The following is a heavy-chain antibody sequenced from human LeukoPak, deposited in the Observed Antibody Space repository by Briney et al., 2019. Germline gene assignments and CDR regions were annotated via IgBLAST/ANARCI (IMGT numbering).Heavy chain of an antibody. CDR1: GFTFSDYW. Sequence: GGSPRLSCAASGFTFSDYWMNWDRQAPGKGLEWVANIKEDGSEKYYVDSVRGRFTISRDNAKNSLYLQMNSLRAEDSAVYYCARYHWNDVAYWGQGTLVTVSS. CDR3: ARYHWNDVAY. V-gene: IGHV3-7*01. CDR2: IKEDGSEK. D-gene: IGHD1-1*01. J-gene: IGHJ4*02.